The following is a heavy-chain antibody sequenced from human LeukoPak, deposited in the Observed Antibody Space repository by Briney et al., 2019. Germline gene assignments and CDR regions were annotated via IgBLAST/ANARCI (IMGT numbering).Heavy chain of an antibody. J-gene: IGHJ4*02. Sequence: SVKVSCKASGGTFSSYAISWVRQAPGQGLEWMGGVIPIFGTANYAQKFQGRVTITADESTSTAYMELSSLRSEDTAVYYCASGEQWLGRAPIWGQGTLVTVSS. CDR2: VIPIFGTA. CDR3: ASGEQWLGRAPI. D-gene: IGHD6-19*01. CDR1: GGTFSSYA. V-gene: IGHV1-69*13.